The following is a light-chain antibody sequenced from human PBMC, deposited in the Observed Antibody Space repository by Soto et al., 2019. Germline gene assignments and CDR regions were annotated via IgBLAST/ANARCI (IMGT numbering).Light chain of an antibody. V-gene: IGKV3-15*01. Sequence: EIVMTQSPATLSVSPGERATLSCRPSQSVADKLAWYQQKPGQAPRLLIYGASTRATGIQDRFSGSGSGTEFTPTISSLQTEDFAIYYCQQYNNWPLTLGGGNKVEIK. CDR2: GAS. CDR3: QQYNNWPLT. J-gene: IGKJ4*02. CDR1: QSVADK.